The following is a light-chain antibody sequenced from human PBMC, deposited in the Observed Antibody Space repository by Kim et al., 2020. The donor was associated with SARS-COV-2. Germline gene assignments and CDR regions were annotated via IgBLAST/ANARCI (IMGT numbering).Light chain of an antibody. V-gene: IGKV3-11*01. Sequence: WSQGERATLTRRDSQKIGRCIAWYQQKPGRAPSLLSQDASNGATGIPARFSGSGSGTDFTLTISSLEREDVAVYYCQQRRDWPLTFGQGTRLEIK. CDR1: QKIGRC. CDR3: QQRRDWPLT. J-gene: IGKJ5*01. CDR2: DAS.